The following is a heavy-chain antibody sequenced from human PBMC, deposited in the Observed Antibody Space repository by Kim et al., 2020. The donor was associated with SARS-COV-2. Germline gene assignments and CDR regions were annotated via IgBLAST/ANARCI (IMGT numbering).Heavy chain of an antibody. Sequence: ASVKVSCKASGYTFSDYYMHWVRQAPGQGPEWLAMINPSGGSIKYAEKVQGRVTVTWDTSTNTLYMEMSSLRSEDTATYYCARGRVTAGNAEYFQFWGHGTLVTVSS. J-gene: IGHJ1*01. CDR1: GYTFSDYY. CDR3: ARGRVTAGNAEYFQF. V-gene: IGHV1-46*01. D-gene: IGHD2-21*02. CDR2: INPSGGSI.